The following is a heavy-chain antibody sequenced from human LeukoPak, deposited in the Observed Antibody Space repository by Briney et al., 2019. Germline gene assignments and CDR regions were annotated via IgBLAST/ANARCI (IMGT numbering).Heavy chain of an antibody. D-gene: IGHD1-20*01. CDR2: IKSKANGETI. V-gene: IGHV3-15*07. J-gene: IGHJ4*02. CDR3: STLTSRGLSDS. CDR1: GFTFTNAW. Sequence: GGSLRLSCAASGFTFTNAWMNWVRQAPGKGLEWVGRIKSKANGETIDYAAPVKGRFTFSRDDSKNMLYLQMNSLKSEDTAVYYCSTLTSRGLSDSWGQGTLVTVSS.